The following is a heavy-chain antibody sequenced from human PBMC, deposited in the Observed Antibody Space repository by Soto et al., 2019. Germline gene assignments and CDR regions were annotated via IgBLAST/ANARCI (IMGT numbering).Heavy chain of an antibody. J-gene: IGHJ3*02. CDR1: GFTFSSYS. V-gene: IGHV3-23*01. CDR2: ITATGGTT. D-gene: IGHD1-7*01. CDR3: AKCMQAYWNYDAHHI. Sequence: GGSLRLSCAASGFTFSSYSMSWARQAPGKGLEWVAHITATGGTTYYADSVKGRFTISRDTSRNTLYLHMNSLRAEDTALYYCAKCMQAYWNYDAHHIWGQGTMVTVSS.